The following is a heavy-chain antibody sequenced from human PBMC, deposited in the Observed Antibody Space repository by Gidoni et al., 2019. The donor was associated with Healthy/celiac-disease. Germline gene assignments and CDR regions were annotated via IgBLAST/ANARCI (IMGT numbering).Heavy chain of an antibody. Sequence: EVQLVESGGGLVQPGRSLRRSCAASGFTFDDYAMHWVRQAPGKGLEWVSGISWNSGSIGYADSVKGRFTISRDNAKNSLYLQMNSLRAEDTALYYCAKDMGYDSSGSLVDYWGQGTLVTVSS. V-gene: IGHV3-9*01. J-gene: IGHJ4*02. CDR1: GFTFDDYA. D-gene: IGHD3-22*01. CDR3: AKDMGYDSSGSLVDY. CDR2: ISWNSGSI.